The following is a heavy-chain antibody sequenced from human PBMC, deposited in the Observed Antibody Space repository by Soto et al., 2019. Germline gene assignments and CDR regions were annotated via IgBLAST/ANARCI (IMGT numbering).Heavy chain of an antibody. CDR1: GYTFTGYY. CDR3: AKGGAIVAAGTRVYLYNAMDV. D-gene: IGHD1-26*01. V-gene: IGHV1-2*02. Sequence: ASVKVSCKASGYTFTGYYVHWVRQAPGQGLEWVGWINPNSGDTYLAQRFQGRVTMNRDTSIGAAYMELRGLTSDDTAEYYCAKGGAIVAAGTRVYLYNAMDVWGQGTTVTVSS. J-gene: IGHJ6*02. CDR2: INPNSGDT.